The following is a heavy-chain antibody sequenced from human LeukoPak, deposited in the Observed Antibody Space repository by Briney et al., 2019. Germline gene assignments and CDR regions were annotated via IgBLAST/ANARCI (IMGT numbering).Heavy chain of an antibody. CDR2: IYHSGNT. Sequence: SETLSLTCAVSGASFRGYYWSWLRQPPGKGLEGIGEIYHSGNTKHNPPLKSRVNISVDTSKNQFSLRLSSVTAAHTAVYYCACRGGYKLRCTAYYYHMDVWGNGTTVTVSS. D-gene: IGHD5-24*01. V-gene: IGHV4-34*01. J-gene: IGHJ6*03. CDR3: ACRGGYKLRCTAYYYHMDV. CDR1: GASFRGYY.